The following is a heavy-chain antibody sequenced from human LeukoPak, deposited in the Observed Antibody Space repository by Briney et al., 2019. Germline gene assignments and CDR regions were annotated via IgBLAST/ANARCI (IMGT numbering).Heavy chain of an antibody. J-gene: IGHJ6*03. D-gene: IGHD3-22*01. Sequence: PSETLSLTCAVYGGSFSGYYWSWIRQPPGKGLEWIGEINHSGSTNYNPSLKSRVTISVDTSKNQFSLKLSSVTAADTAVYYCARGRGSGYYLPYYYYYMDVWGKGTTVTVSS. CDR1: GGSFSGYY. CDR2: INHSGST. CDR3: ARGRGSGYYLPYYYYYMDV. V-gene: IGHV4-34*01.